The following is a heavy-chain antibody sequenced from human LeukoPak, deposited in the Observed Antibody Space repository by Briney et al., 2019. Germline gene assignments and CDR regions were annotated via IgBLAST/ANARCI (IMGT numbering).Heavy chain of an antibody. J-gene: IGHJ4*02. CDR2: IYYSGST. Sequence: SETLSLTCTVSGGSISSGDYYWSWIRQPPGKGLEWIGYIYYSGSTYYNPSLKSRVTISVDTSKNQFSLKLSSVTAADTAVYYCARDRGGVIPRAFDIWGQGTLVTVSS. CDR3: ARDRGGVIPRAFDI. CDR1: GGSISSGDYY. V-gene: IGHV4-30-4*01. D-gene: IGHD2-15*01.